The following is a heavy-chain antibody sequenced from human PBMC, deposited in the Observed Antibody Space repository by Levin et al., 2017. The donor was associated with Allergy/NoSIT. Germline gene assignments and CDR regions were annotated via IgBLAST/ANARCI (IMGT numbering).Heavy chain of an antibody. Sequence: GGSLRLSCTISGFGVTNTFMSWVRQAPGKGLEWVSVIHREGGTNYADSVKSRFTISRDSSENTLYLQINSLRAEDTAVYYCAKETEWSLGYWGQGTLVTVSS. CDR2: IHREGGT. CDR3: AKETEWSLGY. J-gene: IGHJ4*02. D-gene: IGHD3-3*01. CDR1: GFGVTNTF. V-gene: IGHV3-66*01.